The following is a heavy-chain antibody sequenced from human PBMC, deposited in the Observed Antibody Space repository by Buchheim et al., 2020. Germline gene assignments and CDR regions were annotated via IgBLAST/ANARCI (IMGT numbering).Heavy chain of an antibody. CDR3: ARDNVDTAMVTYDAFDI. J-gene: IGHJ3*02. CDR2: IYYSGST. CDR1: GGSISSYY. D-gene: IGHD5-18*01. Sequence: QVQLQESGPGLMKPSETLSLTCTVSGGSISSYYWSWIRQPPGKGLEWIGYIYYSGSTNYNPSLKSRVTISVDTSKNQFSLKLSSVTAADTAVYYCARDNVDTAMVTYDAFDIWGQGT. V-gene: IGHV4-59*01.